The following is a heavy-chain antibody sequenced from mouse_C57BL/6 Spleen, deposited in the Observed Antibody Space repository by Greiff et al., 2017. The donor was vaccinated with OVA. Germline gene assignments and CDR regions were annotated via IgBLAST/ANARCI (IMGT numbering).Heavy chain of an antibody. J-gene: IGHJ4*01. V-gene: IGHV2-6-1*01. CDR2: IWSDGST. CDR1: GFSLTSYG. Sequence: VKVVESGPGLVAPSQSLSITCTVSGFSLTSYGVHWVRQPPGKGLEWLVVIWSDGSTTYNSALKSRLSISKDNSKSQVFLKMNSLQTDDTAMYYCARHHGPYYAMDYWGQGTSVTVSS. CDR3: ARHHGPYYAMDY.